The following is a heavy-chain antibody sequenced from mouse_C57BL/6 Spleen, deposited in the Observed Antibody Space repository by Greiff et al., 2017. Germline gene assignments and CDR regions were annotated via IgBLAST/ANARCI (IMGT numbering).Heavy chain of an antibody. D-gene: IGHD2-4*01. CDR2: IYPGDGDT. Sequence: VQGVESGPELVKPGASVKISCKASGYAFSSSWMHWVKQRPGKGLEWIGRIYPGDGDTNYNGTFKGKATLTADKSSSTAYMQLSSLTSEDSAVYFCARLGDDYGPLAYWGQGTLVTVSA. V-gene: IGHV1-82*01. CDR1: GYAFSSSW. J-gene: IGHJ3*01. CDR3: ARLGDDYGPLAY.